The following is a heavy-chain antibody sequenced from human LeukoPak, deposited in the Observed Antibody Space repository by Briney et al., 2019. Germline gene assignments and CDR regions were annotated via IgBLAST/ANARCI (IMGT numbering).Heavy chain of an antibody. CDR2: ISSSSSYI. V-gene: IGHV3-21*01. CDR1: GFTFNNYA. J-gene: IGHJ4*02. D-gene: IGHD2/OR15-2a*01. Sequence: GGSLRLSCAAFGFTFNNYAMSWVRQAPGKGLEWVSSISSSSSYIYYADSVKGRFTISRDNAKNSLYLQMNSLRAEDTAVYYCARAGREYYFDYWGQGTLVTVSS. CDR3: ARAGREYYFDY.